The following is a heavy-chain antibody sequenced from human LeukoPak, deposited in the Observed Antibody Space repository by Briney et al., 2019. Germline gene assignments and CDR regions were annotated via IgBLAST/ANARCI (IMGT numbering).Heavy chain of an antibody. D-gene: IGHD4-23*01. CDR2: INTNNGNT. CDR3: ARGVSGVTPP. Sequence: GASVKVSCKTSGYTFTSYDISWVRQAPGQGPEWLGWINTNNGNTHYAQSLQDRVTLTTDTSTSTAYMELRSLKSDDTAIYYCARGVSGVTPPWGQGTLVSVPS. V-gene: IGHV1-18*01. J-gene: IGHJ5*02. CDR1: GYTFTSYD.